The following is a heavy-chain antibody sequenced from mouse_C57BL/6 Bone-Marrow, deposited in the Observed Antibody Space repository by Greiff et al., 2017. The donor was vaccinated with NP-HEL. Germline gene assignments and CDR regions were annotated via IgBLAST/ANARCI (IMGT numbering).Heavy chain of an antibody. D-gene: IGHD4-1*02. CDR3: AGYYASTGTRAIDY. Sequence: QVQLQQSGAELAKPGASVKLSCKASGYTFTSYWMHWVNQRPGQGLEWIGYINPSSGYTKYNQKFKDKATLTADKSSSTAYMQLSSLTYEDSAFDYSAGYYASTGTRAIDYGGQGTSASVSS. CDR2: INPSSGYT. CDR1: GYTFTSYW. J-gene: IGHJ4*01. V-gene: IGHV1-7*01.